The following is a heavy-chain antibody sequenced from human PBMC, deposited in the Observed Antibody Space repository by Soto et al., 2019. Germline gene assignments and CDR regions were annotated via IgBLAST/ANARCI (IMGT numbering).Heavy chain of an antibody. CDR3: GGQDYGAKGYYFEN. Sequence: QLQLQESGSGLVKPSETLSLTCIVSNGSISSRSSYWGWIRQTPGKGLEGIGSIYYIGNTYYNPSLKSRVTISTHTSTTQFSLKMNSVTAADTAVYFCGGQDYGAKGYYFENWGQGALVTVSS. D-gene: IGHD4-17*01. CDR1: NGSISSRSSY. V-gene: IGHV4-39*01. J-gene: IGHJ4*02. CDR2: IYYIGNT.